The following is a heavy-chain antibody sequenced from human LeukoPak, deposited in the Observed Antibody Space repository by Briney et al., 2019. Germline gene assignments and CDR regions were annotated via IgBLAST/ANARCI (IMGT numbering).Heavy chain of an antibody. Sequence: PGRSLRLSCAASGFTFSSHAMHWVRQAPGTGLEWVAVISYDGSNKYYADSVRGRFTISRDNSKNTLYLQMNSLRAEDTAIYYCAKDADVVVPEYFQYWGQGTLVTVSS. V-gene: IGHV3-30-3*01. CDR3: AKDADVVVPEYFQY. J-gene: IGHJ1*01. CDR2: ISYDGSNK. D-gene: IGHD2-15*01. CDR1: GFTFSSHA.